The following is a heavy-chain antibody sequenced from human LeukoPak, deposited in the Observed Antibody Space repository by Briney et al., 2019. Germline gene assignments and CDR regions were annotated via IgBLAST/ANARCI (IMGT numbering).Heavy chain of an antibody. V-gene: IGHV1-2*02. CDR2: INPNSGGT. CDR3: ARVEVYYYDSSGYYYFDY. D-gene: IGHD3-22*01. CDR1: GYTFTGYY. J-gene: IGHJ4*02. Sequence: ASVKVSCKASGYTFTGYYMHWVRQAPGQGLERMGWINPNSGGTNYAQKFQGRVTMTRDTSISTAYMELSRLRSDDTAVYYCARVEVYYYDSSGYYYFDYWGQGTLVTVSS.